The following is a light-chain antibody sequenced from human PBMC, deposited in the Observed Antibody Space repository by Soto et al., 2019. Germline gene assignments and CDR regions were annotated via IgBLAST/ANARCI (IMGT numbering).Light chain of an antibody. J-gene: IGLJ1*01. CDR2: DVR. CDR1: SSDVAAYNY. V-gene: IGLV2-14*03. CDR3: SSYTSGGNYV. Sequence: QSVLTQPASVSGSPGQSITISCTGTSSDVAAYNYVSWYQQHPGKAPKLMVYDVRNRPSGVSNRFSGSKSGNTASLTISGLQAEDEADYYCSSYTSGGNYVFGTGTKVTVL.